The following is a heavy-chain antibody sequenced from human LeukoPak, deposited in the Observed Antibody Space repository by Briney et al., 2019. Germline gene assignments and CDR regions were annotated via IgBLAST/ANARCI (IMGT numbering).Heavy chain of an antibody. Sequence: SETLSLTCTVSGGSISSYYWSWIRQPPGKGLEWIGYIYYSGSTNYNPSLKSRVTISVDTSKNQFSLKLSSVTAADTAVYYCARSPSDSSGYYFIYAFDIWGQGTMVTVSS. CDR1: GGSISSYY. CDR2: IYYSGST. J-gene: IGHJ3*02. D-gene: IGHD3-22*01. V-gene: IGHV4-59*01. CDR3: ARSPSDSSGYYFIYAFDI.